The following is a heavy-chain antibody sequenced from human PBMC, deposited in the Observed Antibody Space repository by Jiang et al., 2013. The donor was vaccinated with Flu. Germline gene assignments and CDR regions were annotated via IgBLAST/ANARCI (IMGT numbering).Heavy chain of an antibody. CDR3: ARDDTVTNRYYYGMDS. CDR2: ISYYGNNK. Sequence: VQLLESGGGVVQPGRSLRLSCAASGFTFSTYGMHWVRQAPGKGLEWVAAISYYGNNKYYGDSVKGRFTISRDNPKNTLYLQMNSLRAEDTAMYYCARDDTVTNRYYYGMDSWGRRDHGHRLL. J-gene: IGHJ6*02. V-gene: IGHV3-30*03. CDR1: GFTFSTYG. D-gene: IGHD4-17*01.